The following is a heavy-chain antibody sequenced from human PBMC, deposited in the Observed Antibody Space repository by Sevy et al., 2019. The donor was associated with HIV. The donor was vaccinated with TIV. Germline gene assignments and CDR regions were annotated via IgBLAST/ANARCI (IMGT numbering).Heavy chain of an antibody. CDR3: ARDEGDYFDY. CDR1: GGSISSYY. Sequence: SETLSLTCTVSGGSISSYYWSWIRQPPGTGLEWIGYIYYSGSTNYNPSLKSRVTISVDTSKNQFSLKLSSVTAADTAVYYCARDEGDYFDYWGQRTLVTVSS. J-gene: IGHJ4*02. D-gene: IGHD3-16*01. CDR2: IYYSGST. V-gene: IGHV4-59*01.